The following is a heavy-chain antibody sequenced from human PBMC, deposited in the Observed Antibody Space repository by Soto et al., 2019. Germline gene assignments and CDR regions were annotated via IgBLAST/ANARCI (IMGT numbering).Heavy chain of an antibody. Sequence: GGSLRLSCAASGFAFNNAWMNWVRQAPGKGLEWVGRIKSKADGGTTDYAAPVKDRFTMSRDDSKNMLYLQMNSLKTEDTGVYYCTTRVAGRFCSGGSCYYWGQGALVTGSS. CDR3: TTRVAGRFCSGGSCYY. CDR1: GFAFNNAW. CDR2: IKSKADGGTT. D-gene: IGHD2-15*01. V-gene: IGHV3-15*07. J-gene: IGHJ4*02.